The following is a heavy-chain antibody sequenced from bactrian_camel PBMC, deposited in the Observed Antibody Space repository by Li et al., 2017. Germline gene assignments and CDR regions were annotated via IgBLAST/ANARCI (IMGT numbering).Heavy chain of an antibody. CDR1: GAIDSRRC. Sequence: HVQLVESGGGLVQTGGSLILSCASSGAIDSRRCMGWFRQAPGKERERVATIYTRTGSPDHADSVRGRFTISQDNAKNTVYLQMNSLKPEDTAMYYCAANHWVPSTLRGRPDEYDYWGQGTQVTVS. CDR2: IYTRTGSP. CDR3: AANHWVPSTLRGRPDEYDY. J-gene: IGHJ4*01. D-gene: IGHD1*01. V-gene: IGHV3S53*01.